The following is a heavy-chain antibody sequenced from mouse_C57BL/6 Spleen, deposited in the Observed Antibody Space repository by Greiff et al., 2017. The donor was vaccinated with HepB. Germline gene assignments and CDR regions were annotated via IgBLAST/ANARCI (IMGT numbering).Heavy chain of an antibody. CDR3: ARCDYGSSYGYYFDY. CDR1: GYAFTNYL. V-gene: IGHV1-54*01. D-gene: IGHD1-1*01. CDR2: INPGSGGT. Sequence: QVQLQQSGAELVRPGTSVKVSCKASGYAFTNYLIEWVKQRPGQGLEWIGVINPGSGGTNYNEKFKGKATLTADKSSSTAYMQLSSLTSEDSAVYFCARCDYGSSYGYYFDYWGQGTTLTVSS. J-gene: IGHJ2*01.